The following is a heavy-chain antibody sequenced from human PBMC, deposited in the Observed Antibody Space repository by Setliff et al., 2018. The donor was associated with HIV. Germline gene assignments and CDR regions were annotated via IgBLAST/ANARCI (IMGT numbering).Heavy chain of an antibody. CDR1: GASITTDTYY. V-gene: IGHV4-39*01. CDR2: IYHRGST. Sequence: KPSETLSLTCTVSGASITTDTYYWAWIRQPPGKGLEWIGSIYHRGSTHHNPSLKSRVTFSVDTSKNQFSLKLSSVTAADTAVYYCARGGGPDTNFDSWGRGTLVTVSS. CDR3: ARGGGPDTNFDS. J-gene: IGHJ4*02. D-gene: IGHD3-16*01.